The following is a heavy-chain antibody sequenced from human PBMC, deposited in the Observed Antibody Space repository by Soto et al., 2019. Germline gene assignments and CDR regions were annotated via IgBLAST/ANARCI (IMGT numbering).Heavy chain of an antibody. V-gene: IGHV1-69*13. CDR3: ARVGRSSSWYVPFDY. Sequence: SVKVSCKASGGTFSSYAISWVRQAPGQGLEWMGGIIPILGTANYAQKFQGRVTITADESTSTAYMELSSLRSEDTAVYYCARVGRSSSWYVPFDYWGQGTLVTVSS. J-gene: IGHJ4*02. CDR1: GGTFSSYA. D-gene: IGHD6-13*01. CDR2: IIPILGTA.